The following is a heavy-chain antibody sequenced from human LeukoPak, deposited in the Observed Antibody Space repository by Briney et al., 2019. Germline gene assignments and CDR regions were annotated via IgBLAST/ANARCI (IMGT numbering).Heavy chain of an antibody. D-gene: IGHD7-27*01. CDR3: AKDRRTNWGQVGYYGMDV. V-gene: IGHV3-23*01. Sequence: PGGSLRLSCAASGFTFSSHAMSWVRQAPGKGLEWVSAISGSGGSTYYADSVKGRFTISRDNSKNTLYLQMNSLRAEDTAVYYCAKDRRTNWGQVGYYGMDVWGQGTTVTVSS. CDR1: GFTFSSHA. CDR2: ISGSGGST. J-gene: IGHJ6*02.